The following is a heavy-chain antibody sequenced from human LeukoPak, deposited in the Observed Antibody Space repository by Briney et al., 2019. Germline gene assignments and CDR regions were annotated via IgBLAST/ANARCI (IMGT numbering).Heavy chain of an antibody. Sequence: SQTLSLTCTVSGGSISSGGYYWSWIRQHPGKGLERIGYIYYSGSTYYNPSLKSRVTISVDTSKNQFSLKLSSVTAADTAVYYRARALYSSTAEPYNWFDPWGQGTLVTVSS. V-gene: IGHV4-31*03. CDR2: IYYSGST. J-gene: IGHJ5*02. D-gene: IGHD6-13*01. CDR3: ARALYSSTAEPYNWFDP. CDR1: GGSISSGGYY.